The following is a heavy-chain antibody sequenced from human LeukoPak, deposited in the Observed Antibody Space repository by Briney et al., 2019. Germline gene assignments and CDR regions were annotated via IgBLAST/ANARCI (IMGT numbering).Heavy chain of an antibody. J-gene: IGHJ5*02. Sequence: GGSLRLSCAASGFTFSSYEMNWVRQAPGKGLEWVSYISSSGSTIYYADSVKGRFTISRDNAKNSLYLQMNSLRAEDTAVYYCARVGTSSRLGVDPWGQGTLVTVSS. CDR3: ARVGTSSRLGVDP. CDR2: ISSSGSTI. V-gene: IGHV3-48*03. CDR1: GFTFSSYE. D-gene: IGHD2-2*01.